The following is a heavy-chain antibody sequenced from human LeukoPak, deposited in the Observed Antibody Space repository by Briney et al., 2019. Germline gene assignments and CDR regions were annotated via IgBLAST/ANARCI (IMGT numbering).Heavy chain of an antibody. CDR3: ARGGYDIVVVPAAIRDVRLDY. V-gene: IGHV4-34*01. Sequence: SETLSLTCAVYGGSFSGYYWSWIRQPPGKGLEWIGGINHSGSTNYNPSLKSRVTISVDTSKNQFSLKLSSVTAADTAVYYCARGGYDIVVVPAAIRDVRLDYWGQGTLVTVSS. CDR1: GGSFSGYY. CDR2: INHSGST. J-gene: IGHJ4*02. D-gene: IGHD2-2*02.